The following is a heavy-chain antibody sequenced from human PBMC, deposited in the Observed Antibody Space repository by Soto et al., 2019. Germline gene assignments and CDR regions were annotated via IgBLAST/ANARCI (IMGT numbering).Heavy chain of an antibody. V-gene: IGHV1-69*06. CDR2: IIPIFGTA. CDR1: GDTFSSYA. D-gene: IGHD1-26*01. Sequence: QVQLVQSGAEVKKPGSSVKVSCKASGDTFSSYATNWVRQAPGQGLEWMGGIIPIFGTANYAQKFQGRVTITADKSTSTAYMELSSLRPEDTDLYYCARVMGSGSFYWGQGTLVTVSS. J-gene: IGHJ4*02. CDR3: ARVMGSGSFY.